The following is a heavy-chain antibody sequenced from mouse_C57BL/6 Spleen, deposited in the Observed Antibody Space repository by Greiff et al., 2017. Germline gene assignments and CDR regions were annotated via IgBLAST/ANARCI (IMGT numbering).Heavy chain of an antibody. CDR1: YTFTDYYM. V-gene: IGHV1-83*01. D-gene: IGHD1-1*01. CDR2: YPGSGNTY. J-gene: IGHJ2*01. CDR3: KYYGSSLFDY. Sequence: VQLKQSGPELVKPGASVKMSCKASGYTFTDYYMHWVKQKPGKGLEWIGEIYPGSGNTYYNEKFKGKATLTADTSSSTAYMQLSSLTSEDSAVYFCAKYYGSSLFDYWGQGTTLTVSS.